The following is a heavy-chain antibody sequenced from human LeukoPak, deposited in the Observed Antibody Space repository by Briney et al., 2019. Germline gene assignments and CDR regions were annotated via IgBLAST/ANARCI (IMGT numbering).Heavy chain of an antibody. V-gene: IGHV1-69*06. CDR3: ARARGYGYGPFDY. Sequence: SVKVSCKASGGTFSSYAISWVRQAPGQGLEWMGGIIPIFGTANYAQKFQGRVTITADKSTSTAYMELSSLRSEDTAVYYCARARGYGYGPFDYWGQGTLVTVSS. CDR1: GGTFSSYA. D-gene: IGHD5-18*01. J-gene: IGHJ4*02. CDR2: IIPIFGTA.